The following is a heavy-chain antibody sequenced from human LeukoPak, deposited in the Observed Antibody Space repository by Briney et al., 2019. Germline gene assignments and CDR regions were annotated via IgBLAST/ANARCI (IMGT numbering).Heavy chain of an antibody. D-gene: IGHD5-18*01. CDR1: GYTFTSYY. Sequence: ASVKVSCKASGYTFTSYYMHWVRQAPGQGLEWMGIINPSGGSTSYAQKFQGRVTMTRDTSTSTVYMELSSLRSEDTAVYYCARGRGYSYGLPAAFDIWGQGTMVTVSS. V-gene: IGHV1-46*01. CDR2: INPSGGST. CDR3: ARGRGYSYGLPAAFDI. J-gene: IGHJ3*02.